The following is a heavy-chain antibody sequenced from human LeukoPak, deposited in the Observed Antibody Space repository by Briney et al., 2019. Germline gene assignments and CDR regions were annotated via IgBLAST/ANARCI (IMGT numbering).Heavy chain of an antibody. D-gene: IGHD3-9*01. J-gene: IGHJ4*02. CDR3: ARDRIESDILTGYYLYPAY. CDR1: GGTFSSYA. Sequence: GASVKVSCKASGGTFSSYAISWVRQAPGQGLEWMGRIIPILGIANYAQKFQGRVTITADKSTSTAYMELSSLRSEDTAVYYCARDRIESDILTGYYLYPAYWGQGTLVTVSS. V-gene: IGHV1-69*04. CDR2: IIPILGIA.